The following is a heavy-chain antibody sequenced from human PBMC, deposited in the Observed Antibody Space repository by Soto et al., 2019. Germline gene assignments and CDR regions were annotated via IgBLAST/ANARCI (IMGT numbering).Heavy chain of an antibody. Sequence: PGGSLRLSCAASGFTFSSYAMSWVRQAPGKGLERVSAISGSGGSTYYADSVKGRFTISRDNSKNTLYLQMNSLRAEDTAVYYCAKTRGSRGLYYYYGMDVWGQGTTGTVSS. V-gene: IGHV3-23*01. CDR1: GFTFSSYA. J-gene: IGHJ6*02. D-gene: IGHD2-2*01. CDR3: AKTRGSRGLYYYYGMDV. CDR2: ISGSGGST.